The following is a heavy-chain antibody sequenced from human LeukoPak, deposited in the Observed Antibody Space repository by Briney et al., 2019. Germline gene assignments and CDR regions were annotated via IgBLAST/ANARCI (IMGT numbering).Heavy chain of an antibody. J-gene: IGHJ4*02. CDR3: ARHSSPSATVDIFDY. Sequence: PSETLSLTCTVSGGSISSYYWSWIRQPAGKGLEWIGRIYTSGSTNYNPSLKSRVTMSVDTSKNQFSLKLSSVTAADTAVYYCARHSSPSATVDIFDYWGQGTLVTVSS. D-gene: IGHD4-17*01. CDR1: GGSISSYY. V-gene: IGHV4-4*07. CDR2: IYTSGST.